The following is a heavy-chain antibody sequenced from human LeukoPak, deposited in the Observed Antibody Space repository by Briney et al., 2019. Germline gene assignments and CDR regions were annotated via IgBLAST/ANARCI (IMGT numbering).Heavy chain of an antibody. CDR1: GYSFTNYW. Sequence: GESLKISCKASGYSFTNYWIGWVRQVPGEVLEWMGIIYPRDSDTRYSPSFEGQVTISVDKSINTAYLQWSSLKASDTAIYYCARHLSRGSRCCNLDYSRQGTLVTVSS. CDR2: IYPRDSDT. J-gene: IGHJ4*02. V-gene: IGHV5-51*01. CDR3: ARHLSRGSRCCNLDY. D-gene: IGHD2-15*01.